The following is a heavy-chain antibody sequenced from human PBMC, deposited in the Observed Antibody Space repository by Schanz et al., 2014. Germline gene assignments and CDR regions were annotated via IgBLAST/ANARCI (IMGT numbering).Heavy chain of an antibody. J-gene: IGHJ5*02. CDR1: GYSFTPFP. CDR2: INAGTGNT. CDR3: AREVGLYDRGWFDP. D-gene: IGHD3-22*01. Sequence: QVQLIQSGAEVKKPGASVKVSCKASGYSFTPFPIHWVRQAPGQRLEWMGWINAGTGNTEYSQKFQGRVTITRDTLASTAYMELSSLRSDDTAVYYCAREVGLYDRGWFDPWGQGTLVTVSS. V-gene: IGHV1-3*01.